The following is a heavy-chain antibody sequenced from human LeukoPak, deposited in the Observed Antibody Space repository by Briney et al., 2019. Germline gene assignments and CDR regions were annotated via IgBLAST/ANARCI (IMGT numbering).Heavy chain of an antibody. J-gene: IGHJ5*02. V-gene: IGHV3-66*01. D-gene: IGHD6-6*01. CDR3: ATRGRSSSGHGFSLDL. Sequence: GGSLRLSPAASGFTVISNFINWVRQAPGKGLEWVSLIYSGGATYYADSVKGRFTISRDNSKNTLYLQMNSLRAEDTAVYYCATRGRSSSGHGFSLDLWGGGTLVTVSS. CDR2: IYSGGAT. CDR1: GFTVISNF.